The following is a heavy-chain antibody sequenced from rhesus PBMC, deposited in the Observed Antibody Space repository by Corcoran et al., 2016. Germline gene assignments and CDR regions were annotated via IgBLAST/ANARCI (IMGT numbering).Heavy chain of an antibody. CDR3: ARGGGVTHFDY. D-gene: IGHD3-9*01. CDR2: FNSTVNK. V-gene: IGHV4-165*01. J-gene: IGHJ4*01. Sequence: QVQLQESGPGLVKPSETLSLTCSVSGGSIIGYYWSWVSRSPGKGLEWIGQFNSTVNKYVNPTLQSRVTLAIDTSKNQFTLKLSSVTAADTAVYYCARGGGVTHFDYWGQGVLVTVSS. CDR1: GGSIIGYY.